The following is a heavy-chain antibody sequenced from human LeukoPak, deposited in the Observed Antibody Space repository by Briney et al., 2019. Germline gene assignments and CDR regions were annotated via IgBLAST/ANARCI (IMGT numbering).Heavy chain of an antibody. V-gene: IGHV3-20*01. CDR3: ARGGYCSSTSCYLHFQH. J-gene: IGHJ1*01. D-gene: IGHD2-2*01. Sequence: GGSLRLSCAASGFTFDDYGMSWVRQAPGKGLEWVSGINWNGGSTGYADSVKGRFIISRDNAKNSLYLQMNSLRAEDTALYHCARGGYCSSTSCYLHFQHWGQGTLVTVSS. CDR2: INWNGGST. CDR1: GFTFDDYG.